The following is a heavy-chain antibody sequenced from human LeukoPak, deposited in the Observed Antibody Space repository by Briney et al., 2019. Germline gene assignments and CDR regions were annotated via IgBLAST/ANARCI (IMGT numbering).Heavy chain of an antibody. CDR2: IRQDGDTK. CDR3: ARSLPYGTTWYGRSDF. V-gene: IGHV3-7*03. D-gene: IGHD6-13*01. J-gene: IGHJ4*02. Sequence: GGSLRLSCAASGFPFNAYWMTWVRQAPGKGLEWVANIRQDGDTKYYVDSVKGGFTISRDNAMNSLYLQMNSLRAEDTAINYCARSLPYGTTWYGRSDFWGQGTLVTVSS. CDR1: GFPFNAYW.